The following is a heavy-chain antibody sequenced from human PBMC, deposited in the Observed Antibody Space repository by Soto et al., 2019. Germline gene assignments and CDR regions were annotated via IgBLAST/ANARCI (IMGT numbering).Heavy chain of an antibody. J-gene: IGHJ2*01. CDR2: IRSKANSYAT. CDR3: FGLPGASGDWYIDL. CDR1: GFTFSGAA. D-gene: IGHD3-10*01. V-gene: IGHV3-73*02. Sequence: EVQLVESGGGWVQPGGSLKLSCATSGFTFSGAAVHWVRQASGKGLEWVGHIRSKANSYATAYVASGKGRFTISRDDSKNTAYLQMNSLKTEDPAVYYCFGLPGASGDWYIDLLGRGTLVPFSS.